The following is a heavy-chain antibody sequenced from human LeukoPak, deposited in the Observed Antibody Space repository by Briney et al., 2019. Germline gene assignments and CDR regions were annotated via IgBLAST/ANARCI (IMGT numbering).Heavy chain of an antibody. CDR1: GYTFTSYY. Sequence: ASVKVSCKASGYTFTSYYMHWVRQAPGQGLEWMGIINPSGGSTSYAQKFRGRVTMTRDTSTSTVYMELSSLRSEDTAVYYCAREEGYYGSGSYLATFDYWGQGTLVTVSS. CDR3: AREEGYYGSGSYLATFDY. CDR2: INPSGGST. J-gene: IGHJ4*02. D-gene: IGHD3-10*01. V-gene: IGHV1-46*01.